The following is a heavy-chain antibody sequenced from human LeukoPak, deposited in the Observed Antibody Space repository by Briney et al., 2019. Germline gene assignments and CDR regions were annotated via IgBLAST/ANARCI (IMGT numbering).Heavy chain of an antibody. D-gene: IGHD2-15*01. CDR3: ANKRGG. J-gene: IGHJ4*02. CDR1: GFTFSDYT. CDR2: ISGSGGRT. Sequence: GGSLRLSCAASGFTFSDYTMNWVRQAPGKGLEWVSAISGSGGRTYYADSVKGRFTISRDNSKNTLYLQMNSLRAEDTAVYYCANKRGGWGQGTLVTVSS. V-gene: IGHV3-23*01.